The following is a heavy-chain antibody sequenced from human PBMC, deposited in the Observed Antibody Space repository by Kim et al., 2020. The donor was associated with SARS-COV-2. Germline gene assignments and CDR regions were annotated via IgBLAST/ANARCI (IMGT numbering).Heavy chain of an antibody. Sequence: FTISRDNSKNTLYLQMNSLRAEDTAVYYCARVFRGGSPTVVTPPDDAFDIWGQGTMVTVSS. J-gene: IGHJ3*02. V-gene: IGHV3-30*07. CDR3: ARVFRGGSPTVVTPPDDAFDI. D-gene: IGHD4-17*01.